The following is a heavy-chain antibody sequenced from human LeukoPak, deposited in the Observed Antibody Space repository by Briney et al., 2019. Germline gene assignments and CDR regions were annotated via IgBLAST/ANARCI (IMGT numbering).Heavy chain of an antibody. CDR1: GGSISSSSYY. Sequence: SETLSLTCTVSGGSISSSSYYWGWIRQPPGKGLEWIGSIYYSGSTYYNPSLKSRVTISVDTSKNQFSLKLSSVTAADTAVYYCAHSSSWWYFDYWGQGTLVTVSS. CDR2: IYYSGST. D-gene: IGHD6-13*01. V-gene: IGHV4-39*07. J-gene: IGHJ4*02. CDR3: AHSSSWWYFDY.